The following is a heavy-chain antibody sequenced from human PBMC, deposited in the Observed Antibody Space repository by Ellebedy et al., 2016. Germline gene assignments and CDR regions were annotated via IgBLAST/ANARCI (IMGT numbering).Heavy chain of an antibody. D-gene: IGHD2-21*01. Sequence: GESLKISXKASGSSFANYWIGWVRQMPGKGLEWMGVMYPRDSDIRYSPSFQGHVTISADTFISTAYLQWTSLKASDSAMYYCATYGGLDVWGKGTTVTVSS. CDR2: MYPRDSDI. J-gene: IGHJ6*04. CDR3: ATYGGLDV. CDR1: GSSFANYW. V-gene: IGHV5-51*01.